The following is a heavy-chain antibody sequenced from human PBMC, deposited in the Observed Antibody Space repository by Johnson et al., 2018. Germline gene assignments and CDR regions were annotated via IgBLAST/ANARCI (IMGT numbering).Heavy chain of an antibody. CDR3: ATCGMYSSSWDYYSCMDV. V-gene: IGHV3-30*03. J-gene: IGHJ6*03. D-gene: IGHD6-13*01. CDR2: ISYDGSNK. CDR1: GFTFSSYG. Sequence: QVQLVQSGGGLVQPGGSLRLSCAASGFTFSSYGMHWVRQAPGKGLEWVAVISYDGSNKYYADSVKGRFTISRDNSKNTLYLQMNSLRAEDTAVYYCATCGMYSSSWDYYSCMDVWGKGTTVTVSS.